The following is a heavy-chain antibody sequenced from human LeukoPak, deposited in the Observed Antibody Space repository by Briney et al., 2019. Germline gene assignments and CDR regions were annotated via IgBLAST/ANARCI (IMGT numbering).Heavy chain of an antibody. Sequence: ASVKVSCKTSGYTFIHYYMHWVRQASGEGFEWMGIVDPSGDIATYAQKFQGRVTMTRDTSTSTVYMELSSLRSEDTAVYYCARESDSSGWISFVGPNRFDYWGQGTLVTVSS. D-gene: IGHD3-22*01. CDR3: ARESDSSGWISFVGPNRFDY. J-gene: IGHJ4*02. CDR1: GYTFIHYY. V-gene: IGHV1-46*01. CDR2: VDPSGDIA.